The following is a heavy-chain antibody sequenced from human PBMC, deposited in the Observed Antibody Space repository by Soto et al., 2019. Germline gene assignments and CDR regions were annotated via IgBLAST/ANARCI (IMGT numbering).Heavy chain of an antibody. CDR2: ISSSSSYI. Sequence: GGSLRLSCAASGFTFSSYIMNWVRQAPGKGLEWVSSISSSSSYIYYADSVKGRFTISRDNAKNSLYLQMNSLRAEDTAVYYCARGGPRHASNSWFDPWGQGTLVTVSS. D-gene: IGHD4-4*01. J-gene: IGHJ5*02. CDR3: ARGGPRHASNSWFDP. CDR1: GFTFSSYI. V-gene: IGHV3-21*01.